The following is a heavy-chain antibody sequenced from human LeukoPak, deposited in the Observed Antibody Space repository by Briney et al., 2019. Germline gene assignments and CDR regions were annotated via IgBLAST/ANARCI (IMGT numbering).Heavy chain of an antibody. CDR2: ISAYNGNT. V-gene: IGHV1-18*01. D-gene: IGHD2-2*01. Sequence: ASVKVSCKASGYTFTSYGISWVRQAAGQGLEWMGWISAYNGNTNYAQKLQGRVTMTTDTSTSTAYMELRSLRSDDTAVYYCARLVVPAAKNDAFDIWGQGTMVTVSS. CDR1: GYTFTSYG. J-gene: IGHJ3*02. CDR3: ARLVVPAAKNDAFDI.